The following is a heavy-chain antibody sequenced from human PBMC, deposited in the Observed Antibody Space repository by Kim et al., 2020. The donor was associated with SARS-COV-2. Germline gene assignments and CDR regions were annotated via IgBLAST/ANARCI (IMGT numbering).Heavy chain of an antibody. Sequence: GGSLRLSCAASGFTFSDYYMTWIRQAPGKGLEWLAYISSSGSYIVYADSVKGRFSISRDNAKKSLYLQMNSLRAEDTAVYYCARVSSGSSSWHWFDAWG. V-gene: IGHV3-11*05. CDR2: ISSSGSYI. CDR1: GFTFSDYY. J-gene: IGHJ5*01. CDR3: ARVSSGSSSWHWFDA. D-gene: IGHD6-13*01.